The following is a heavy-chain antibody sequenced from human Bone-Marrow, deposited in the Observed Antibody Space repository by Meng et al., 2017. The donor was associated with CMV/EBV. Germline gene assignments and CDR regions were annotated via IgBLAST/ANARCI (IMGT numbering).Heavy chain of an antibody. D-gene: IGHD2-2*01. Sequence: QVQLQQGGAGLLKPSETLSLTCAFYGGSFSGYYWSWIRQSPGKGLEWIGEINHSGSTNYNPSLKSRVTISVDTSKNQFSLKLSSVTAADTAVYYCARGYCSSTSCLIDYWGQGTLVTVSS. V-gene: IGHV4-34*01. CDR1: GGSFSGYY. J-gene: IGHJ4*02. CDR2: INHSGST. CDR3: ARGYCSSTSCLIDY.